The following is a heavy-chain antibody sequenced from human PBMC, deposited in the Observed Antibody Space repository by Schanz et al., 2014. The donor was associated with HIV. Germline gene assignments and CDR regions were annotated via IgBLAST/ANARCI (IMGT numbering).Heavy chain of an antibody. J-gene: IGHJ4*02. CDR2: ISSSGVTI. CDR3: ARGYKYGRD. D-gene: IGHD5-18*01. V-gene: IGHV3-48*03. Sequence: EVQLLESGGGLVKPGRSLRLSCAASGFRFSSHAMTWVRQAPGKGLEWVSYISSSGVTIYYTDSAKGRFTISRDNARNLLYLQMNGLRAEDTAVYYCARGYKYGRDWGQGTLVTVSS. CDR1: GFRFSSHA.